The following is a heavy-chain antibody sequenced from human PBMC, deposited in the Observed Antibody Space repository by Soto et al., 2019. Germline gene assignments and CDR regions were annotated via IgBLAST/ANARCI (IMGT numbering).Heavy chain of an antibody. CDR1: GGTFSSYA. CDR2: IIPIFGTA. CDR3: ARESRYDFWSGPYYFDY. J-gene: IGHJ4*02. Sequence: SVKVSCKASGGTFSSYAISWVRQAPGQGLEWMGGIIPIFGTANYAQKFQGRVTITADESTSTAYMELSSLRSEDTAVYHCARESRYDFWSGPYYFDYWGQGTLVTVSS. D-gene: IGHD3-3*01. V-gene: IGHV1-69*13.